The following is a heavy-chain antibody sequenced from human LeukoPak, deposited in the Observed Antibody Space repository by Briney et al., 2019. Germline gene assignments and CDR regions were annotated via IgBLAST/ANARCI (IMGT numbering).Heavy chain of an antibody. J-gene: IGHJ4*02. CDR2: IYYSGST. V-gene: IGHV4-59*11. Sequence: PSETLSLTCTVSGGSISSHYWSWIRQPPGKGLEWIGYIYYSGSTNYNPSLKSRVTISVDTSKNQFSLKLSSVTAADTAVYYRASYDILTGSLDYWGQGTLVTVSS. CDR3: ASYDILTGSLDY. D-gene: IGHD3-9*01. CDR1: GGSISSHY.